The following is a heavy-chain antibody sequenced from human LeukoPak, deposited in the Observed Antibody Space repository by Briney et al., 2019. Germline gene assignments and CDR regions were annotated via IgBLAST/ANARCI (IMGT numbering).Heavy chain of an antibody. Sequence: SQTLSLTCTVSGGSISSGDYYWSWIRQPPGKGLEWIGYIYYSGSTYYNPSLKSRVTMSVDTSKNQFSLNLTSVTAADTAVYYCARGAGYSREVNFYHYMDVWGKGTTVTVSS. J-gene: IGHJ6*03. CDR1: GGSISSGDYY. V-gene: IGHV4-30-4*08. D-gene: IGHD1-26*01. CDR3: ARGAGYSREVNFYHYMDV. CDR2: IYYSGST.